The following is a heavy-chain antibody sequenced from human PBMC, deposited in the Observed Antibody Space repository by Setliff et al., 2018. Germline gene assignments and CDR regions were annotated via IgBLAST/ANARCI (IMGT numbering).Heavy chain of an antibody. CDR1: GGSISSGYY. D-gene: IGHD3-10*01. J-gene: IGHJ4*02. CDR2: IYHSGST. V-gene: IGHV4-38-2*02. CDR3: ARLWRRIQQIDY. Sequence: SETLSLTCTVSGGSISSGYYWGWIRQPPGKGLEWIGSIYHSGSTYYNPSLKSRVTISVDTSKNQFSLKLSSVTAADTAVYYCARLWRRIQQIDYWGQGTLVTV.